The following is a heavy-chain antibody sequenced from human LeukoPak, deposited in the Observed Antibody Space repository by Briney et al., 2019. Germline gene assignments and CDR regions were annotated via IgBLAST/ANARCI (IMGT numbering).Heavy chain of an antibody. CDR2: ISYDGSNK. CDR3: ASPKMATIQLVRIDY. CDR1: GSTFSSYA. Sequence: GGSLRLSCAASGSTFSSYAMHWVRQAPGKGLEWVAVISYDGSNKYYADSVKGRFTISRDNSKNTLYLQMNSLRAEDTAVYYCASPKMATIQLVRIDYWGQGTLVTVSS. V-gene: IGHV3-30-3*01. J-gene: IGHJ4*02. D-gene: IGHD5-24*01.